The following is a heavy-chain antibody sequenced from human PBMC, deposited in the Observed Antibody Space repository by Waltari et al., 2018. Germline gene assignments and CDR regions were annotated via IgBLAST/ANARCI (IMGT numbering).Heavy chain of an antibody. CDR1: GYTFTSYA. CDR3: AREPYDYVWGSYRQPNYYYYGMDV. V-gene: IGHV1-3*01. J-gene: IGHJ6*02. D-gene: IGHD3-16*02. CDR2: INAGNGNT. Sequence: QVQLVQSGAEVKKPGASVKVSCKASGYTFTSYAMHWVRQAPGQRLEWMGWINAGNGNTKYSQKFQGRVTITRDTSASTAYMELSSLRSEDTAVYYCAREPYDYVWGSYRQPNYYYYGMDVWGQGTTVTVS.